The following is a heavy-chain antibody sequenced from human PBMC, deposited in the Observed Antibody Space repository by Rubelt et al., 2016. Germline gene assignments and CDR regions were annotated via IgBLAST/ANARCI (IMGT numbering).Heavy chain of an antibody. Sequence: QVQLQQWGAGLLKPSETLSLTCAVYGGSFSGYYWSWIRQPPGKGLEWIGSIYYSGSTYYNPSLKSRVTISVDTSKNQFSLKLRSVTAAETAVDYWARTKYYDFWSGYQPFDYWGQGTLVTVSS. CDR2: IYYSGST. D-gene: IGHD3-3*01. V-gene: IGHV4-34*01. CDR3: ARTKYYDFWSGYQPFDY. J-gene: IGHJ4*02. CDR1: GGSFSGYY.